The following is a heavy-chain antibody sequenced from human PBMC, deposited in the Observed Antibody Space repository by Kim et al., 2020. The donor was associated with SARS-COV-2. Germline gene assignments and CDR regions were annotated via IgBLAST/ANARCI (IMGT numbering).Heavy chain of an antibody. Sequence: GGSLRLSCAASGFTFSSYAMSWVRQAPGKGLEWVSAISGSGGSTYYADSVKGRFTISRDNSKNTLYLQMNSLRAEDTAVYYCAKVGADYDILTGYYSYGMDVWGQGTTVTVSS. CDR3: AKVGADYDILTGYYSYGMDV. CDR2: ISGSGGST. CDR1: GFTFSSYA. J-gene: IGHJ6*02. V-gene: IGHV3-23*01. D-gene: IGHD3-9*01.